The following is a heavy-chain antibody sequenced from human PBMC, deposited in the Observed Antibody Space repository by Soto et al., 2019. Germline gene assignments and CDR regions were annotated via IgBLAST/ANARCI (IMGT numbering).Heavy chain of an antibody. V-gene: IGHV4-59*01. J-gene: IGHJ5*02. CDR3: ARGKIIGP. D-gene: IGHD3-3*01. Sequence: QVQLQESCPELVKPSETLSLTCTVSGGSISTYYWAWIRQPPGKGLEWIGYVHYSGTTNYNPSLKSRVSMSVDTSKNQFSLKLRSVTAADTAVYYCARGKIIGPWGQGTLVTVSS. CDR1: GGSISTYY. CDR2: VHYSGTT.